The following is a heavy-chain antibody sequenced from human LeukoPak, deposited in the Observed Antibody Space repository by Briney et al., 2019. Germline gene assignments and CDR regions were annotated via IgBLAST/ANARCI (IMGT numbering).Heavy chain of an antibody. V-gene: IGHV4-38-2*02. CDR3: ARAGGYGLIDY. CDR1: GYSISTGYY. J-gene: IGHJ4*02. D-gene: IGHD5-18*01. CDR2: YYHGGST. Sequence: SETLSLTCTVSGYSISTGYYWDWIRQPPGKGLEWIGTYYHGGSTYYNPSLKSRVTISVDTSKNQFSLKVGSMTAADTAVYYCARAGGYGLIDYWGQGTMVTVSS.